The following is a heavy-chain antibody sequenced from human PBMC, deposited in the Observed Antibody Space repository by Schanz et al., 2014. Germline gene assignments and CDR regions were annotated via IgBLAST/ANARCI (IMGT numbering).Heavy chain of an antibody. D-gene: IGHD3-22*01. V-gene: IGHV1-46*03. CDR1: GYTLSAYS. CDR2: VNPSVRGT. CDR3: AGAFDSSGYYFDY. Sequence: QVQLVQSGPEVKKPGSSVKVSCKASGYTLSAYSLHWVRQAPGQGLEWMGIVNPSVRGTHFAREFQGRVTVTSDTSTSTVYMELSGLRSEDTAVYYCAGAFDSSGYYFDYWGQGTLVNVSS. J-gene: IGHJ4*02.